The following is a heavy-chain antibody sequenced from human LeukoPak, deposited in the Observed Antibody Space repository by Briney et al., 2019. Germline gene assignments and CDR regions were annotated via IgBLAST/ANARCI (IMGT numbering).Heavy chain of an antibody. CDR2: IRSDGNNK. CDR1: GFTFSSYG. CDR3: AKDQGCSSTSCYTWRSFDY. D-gene: IGHD2-2*02. Sequence: GGSLRLSCAASGFTFSSYGIHWVRQAPGKGLEWVSFIRSDGNNKYYADSVKGRFTISRDNSKNTLYLQMNSLRTEDTAVYYCAKDQGCSSTSCYTWRSFDYWGQGTLVTVSS. V-gene: IGHV3-30*02. J-gene: IGHJ4*02.